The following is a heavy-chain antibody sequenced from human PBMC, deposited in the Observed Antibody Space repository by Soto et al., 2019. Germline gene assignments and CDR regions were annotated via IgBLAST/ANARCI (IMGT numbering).Heavy chain of an antibody. V-gene: IGHV3-7*01. J-gene: IGHJ5*02. Sequence: EVQLVESGGGLVQPGGSLRLSCAASGFTFSSYWMSWVRQAPGKGLEWVANIKQDGSEQYYVDSVKGRFTISRDNAKNSLYLQMNSPRAEDTAVYYCGCPVSNWFDPWGQGTLVTVSS. CDR3: GCPVSNWFDP. CDR2: IKQDGSEQ. CDR1: GFTFSSYW.